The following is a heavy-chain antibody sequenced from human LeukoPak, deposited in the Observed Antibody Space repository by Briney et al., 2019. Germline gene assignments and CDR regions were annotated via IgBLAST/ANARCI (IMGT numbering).Heavy chain of an antibody. CDR2: MSPHSGSV. D-gene: IGHD1-1*01. CDR3: ARIPQRVPHDWFDP. Sequence: GASVKVSCKASGYTFTSNDINWVRQATGQGLEWMGWMSPHSGSVGYAQKFQGRVIMTWDTSISTAYMELSSLTSNDTAVYYCARIPQRVPHDWFDPWGQGTLVTVSS. V-gene: IGHV1-8*01. J-gene: IGHJ5*02. CDR1: GYTFTSND.